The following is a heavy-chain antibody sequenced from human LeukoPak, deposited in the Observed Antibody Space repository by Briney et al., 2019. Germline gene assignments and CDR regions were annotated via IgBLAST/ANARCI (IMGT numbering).Heavy chain of an antibody. J-gene: IGHJ4*02. CDR3: AEITVIRGFDY. CDR1: GFSFSSYG. V-gene: IGHV3-23*01. Sequence: GGSLRLSCAASGFSFSSYGMSWVRQAPGKGLEWVSSVSSSGSSTYYADSVKGRFTVSRDNSKNTVDLQMNSLRAEDTAVYYCAEITVIRGFDYWGQGTLVTVSS. D-gene: IGHD3-10*01. CDR2: VSSSGSST.